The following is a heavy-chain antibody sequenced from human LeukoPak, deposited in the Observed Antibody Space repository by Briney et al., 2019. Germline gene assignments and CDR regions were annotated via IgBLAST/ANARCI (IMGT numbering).Heavy chain of an antibody. D-gene: IGHD2-2*02. V-gene: IGHV1-46*01. CDR2: INPSGGST. Sequence: GAPVKVSCKASGYIFTSYSIHWVRQAPGQGLEWMGVINPSGGSTRYAQKFQGRVTMTRDMSTSTVYMELSSLRSEDTAVYYCARERPPKGRYCSSTSCYSNWFDPWGQGTLVTVSS. CDR1: GYIFTSYS. CDR3: ARERPPKGRYCSSTSCYSNWFDP. J-gene: IGHJ5*02.